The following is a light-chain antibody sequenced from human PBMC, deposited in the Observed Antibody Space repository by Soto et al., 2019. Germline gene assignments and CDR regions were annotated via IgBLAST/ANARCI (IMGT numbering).Light chain of an antibody. V-gene: IGKV3-15*01. J-gene: IGKJ2*01. CDR1: QSVSTN. Sequence: EIEMTQSPATLPVSAGERAALSCRASQSVSTNLAWYQQKPGQAPRLLIYGASTRAPGFPARFTGSGSGTEFTLTIRSLQSEDFAVYYCQQYNDWPSNTFGQGTKVDIK. CDR2: GAS. CDR3: QQYNDWPSNT.